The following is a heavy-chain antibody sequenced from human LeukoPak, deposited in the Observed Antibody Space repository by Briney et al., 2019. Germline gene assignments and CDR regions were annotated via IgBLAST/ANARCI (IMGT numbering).Heavy chain of an antibody. D-gene: IGHD3-22*01. V-gene: IGHV3-74*01. CDR3: ARAPSEIGGYYPEYFRH. J-gene: IGHJ1*01. Sequence: GGSLRLSCAASGFTFSTYWMHWVRQAPGKGLVWVSRIKSDGSTNYADSVKGRFTISRDNAKNTVSLQMNSLRPEDTGVYYCARAPSEIGGYYPEYFRHWGHGTLVTVSS. CDR1: GFTFSTYW. CDR2: IKSDGST.